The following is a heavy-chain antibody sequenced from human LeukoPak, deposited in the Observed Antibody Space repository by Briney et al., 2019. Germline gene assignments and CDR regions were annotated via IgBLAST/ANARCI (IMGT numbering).Heavy chain of an antibody. D-gene: IGHD2-15*01. CDR1: GFIFDDYA. CDR2: ISSNSGGI. J-gene: IGHJ4*02. Sequence: GGSLRLSCAASGFIFDDYAMHWVRQAPGKGLEWVSGISSNSGGIGYADSVQGRFTISRDNAKNSLYLQMNSLRAEDTAVYYCARGCSGGSCYSASAFFDYWGQGTLVTVSS. V-gene: IGHV3-9*01. CDR3: ARGCSGGSCYSASAFFDY.